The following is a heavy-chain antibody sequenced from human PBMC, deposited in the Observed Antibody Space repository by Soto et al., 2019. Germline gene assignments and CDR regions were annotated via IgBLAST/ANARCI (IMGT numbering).Heavy chain of an antibody. J-gene: IGHJ3*02. Sequence: QVQLQESGPGLVKPSQTLSLTCTVSGGSISSGGYYWSWIRQHPGKGLEWIGYIYYSGSTYYNPSRKSRVTISVDTSKNQFSLKLSSVTAAATAVYYCARGGIVVVVAARDAFDIWGQGTMVTVSS. CDR1: GGSISSGGYY. V-gene: IGHV4-31*03. CDR3: ARGGIVVVVAARDAFDI. D-gene: IGHD2-15*01. CDR2: IYYSGST.